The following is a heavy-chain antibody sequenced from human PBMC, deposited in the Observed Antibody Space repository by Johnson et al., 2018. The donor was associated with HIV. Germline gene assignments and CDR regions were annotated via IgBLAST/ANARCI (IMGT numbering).Heavy chain of an antibody. CDR2: ISGSDGST. Sequence: VLLVESGGGVVQPGRSLRLSCAASGFTFSTYAMSWVRQAPGRGLEWVSSISGSDGSTYYADSVKGRFTISRDNSKNTLYLQMNSLRAEDTAVYYCAKDDALQREPNAFDIWGQGTMVTVSS. CDR3: AKDDALQREPNAFDI. D-gene: IGHD1-14*01. CDR1: GFTFSTYA. V-gene: IGHV3-23*04. J-gene: IGHJ3*02.